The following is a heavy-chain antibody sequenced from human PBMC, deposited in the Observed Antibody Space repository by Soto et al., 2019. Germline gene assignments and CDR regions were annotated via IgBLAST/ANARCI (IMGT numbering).Heavy chain of an antibody. CDR3: ARAANSSSWYLFGVDVYYYYGMDG. Sequence: PGGSLRLSCAASGFTFSSYDMHWVRQATGKGLEWVSAIGTAGDTYYPGSVKGRFTISRENAKNSLYLQMNSLRAGDTAVYYCARAANSSSWYLFGVDVYYYYGMDGWGQGTTVTVSS. V-gene: IGHV3-13*01. D-gene: IGHD6-13*01. CDR1: GFTFSSYD. J-gene: IGHJ6*02. CDR2: IGTAGDT.